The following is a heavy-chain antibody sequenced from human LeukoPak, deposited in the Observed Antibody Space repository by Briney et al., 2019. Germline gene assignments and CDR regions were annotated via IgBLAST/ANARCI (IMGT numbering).Heavy chain of an antibody. D-gene: IGHD3-9*01. J-gene: IGHJ4*02. V-gene: IGHV4-34*01. Sequence: SETLSLTCAVYGGSFSGYYWSWVRQPPGKGLEWIGEINHSGSTNYNPSLKSRVTTSVDTSKNQFSLKLSSVTAADTAVYYCARQPVTYDILTGYYQLYYFDYWGQGTLVTVSS. CDR2: INHSGST. CDR1: GGSFSGYY. CDR3: ARQPVTYDILTGYYQLYYFDY.